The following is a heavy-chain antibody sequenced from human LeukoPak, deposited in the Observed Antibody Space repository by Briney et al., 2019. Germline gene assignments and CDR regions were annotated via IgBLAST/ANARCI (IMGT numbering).Heavy chain of an antibody. V-gene: IGHV1-8*03. CDR3: ARGPLKGPRARITMVRGVIATSYWFDP. J-gene: IGHJ5*02. D-gene: IGHD3-10*01. CDR2: MNPNSGNT. CDR1: GYTFTSYD. Sequence: GDSVKVSCKASGYTFTSYDINWVRQATGQGLEWMGWMNPNSGNTGYVQKFQGRVTITRNTSISTAYMELSSLRSEDTAVYYCARGPLKGPRARITMVRGVIATSYWFDPWGQGTLVTVSS.